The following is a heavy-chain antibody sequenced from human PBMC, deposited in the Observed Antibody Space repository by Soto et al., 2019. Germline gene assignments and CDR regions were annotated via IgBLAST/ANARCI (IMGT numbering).Heavy chain of an antibody. CDR2: IISIVDIA. CDR3: ATYSGHESLDY. D-gene: IGHD5-12*01. Sequence: ASVKVSCKASGGTVSSYTIIWVRQAPGQGLEWMGRIISIVDIAKYAPRFQGRVTITADKSTSTAYMELSSLRSEDTAVYYCATYSGHESLDYWGQGTLVTVSS. CDR1: GGTVSSYT. V-gene: IGHV1-69*02. J-gene: IGHJ4*02.